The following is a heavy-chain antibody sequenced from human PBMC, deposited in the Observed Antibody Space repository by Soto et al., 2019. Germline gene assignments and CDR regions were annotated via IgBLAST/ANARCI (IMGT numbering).Heavy chain of an antibody. CDR1: GYTFTIYD. Sequence: ASVKVSCKASGYTFTIYDIYWVRQATGQGLEWMGWMNPNTGNSGYAQKFQGRVTKNSDTSISTANMQLSSLRSDDTAVYYCARRAETNGWNGFGADKYYFDFWGQGTLVTVLL. V-gene: IGHV1-8*01. CDR3: ARRAETNGWNGFGADKYYFDF. D-gene: IGHD1-1*01. CDR2: MNPNTGNS. J-gene: IGHJ4*02.